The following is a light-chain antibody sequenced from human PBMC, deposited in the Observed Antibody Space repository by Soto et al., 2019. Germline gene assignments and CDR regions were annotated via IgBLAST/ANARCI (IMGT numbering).Light chain of an antibody. CDR1: QSVGSF. CDR2: DTS. V-gene: IGKV3-11*01. J-gene: IGKJ5*01. CDR3: QQRNSWPPTFP. Sequence: EIVLTQSPATLSLSPEERAPLSCRASQSVGSFLAWYQQKPGQAPRLLIYDTSIRATGIPARFSGSGSGTDFTLTISSLEPEDFAVYYCQQRNSWPPTFPFGQGTRLEIK.